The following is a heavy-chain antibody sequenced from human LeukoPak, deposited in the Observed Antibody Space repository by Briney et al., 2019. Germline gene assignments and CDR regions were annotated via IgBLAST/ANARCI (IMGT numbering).Heavy chain of an antibody. V-gene: IGHV4-30-4*01. CDR2: IYYSGST. J-gene: IGHJ3*02. Sequence: SQTLSLTCTVSGGSISSGDYYWSWIRQPPGKGLEWIGYIYYSGSTYYNPSLKSRVTISVDTSKNQFSLQLNSVTPEDTAVYYCARDDPDLGAFDIWGQGTMVTVSS. CDR1: GGSISSGDYY. CDR3: ARDDPDLGAFDI.